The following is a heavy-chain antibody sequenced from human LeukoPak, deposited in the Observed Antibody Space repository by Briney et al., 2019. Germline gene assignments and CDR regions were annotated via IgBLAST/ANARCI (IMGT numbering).Heavy chain of an antibody. CDR1: GYTFTGHY. CDR3: ARLRIAAAGFDY. D-gene: IGHD6-13*01. V-gene: IGHV1-2*06. Sequence: ASVKVSCTASGYTFTGHYIHWVRQAPGQGLELMGRINPNNGDTLYAQKFQGRVTITRDTSASTAYMELSSLRSEDTAVYYCARLRIAAAGFDYWGQGTLVTVSS. J-gene: IGHJ4*02. CDR2: INPNNGDT.